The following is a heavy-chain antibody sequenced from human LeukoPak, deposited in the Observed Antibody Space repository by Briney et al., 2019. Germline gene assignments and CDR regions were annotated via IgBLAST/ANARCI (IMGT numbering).Heavy chain of an antibody. J-gene: IGHJ4*02. CDR3: ATGRAKSHGYFDC. CDR2: INTDGSTT. CDR1: GFTFSSYW. D-gene: IGHD5-18*01. V-gene: IGHV3-74*01. Sequence: GGSLRLSCEVSGFTFSSYWMHWVRQAPGKGLVWVSRINTDGSTTHYADSVKGRFTISRDNAKNTLYLQMNSLRGEDTAVYYCATGRAKSHGYFDCWGQGSLVTVPS.